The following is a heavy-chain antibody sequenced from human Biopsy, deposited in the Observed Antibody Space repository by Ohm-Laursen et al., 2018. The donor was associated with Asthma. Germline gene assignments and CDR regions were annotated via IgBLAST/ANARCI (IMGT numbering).Heavy chain of an antibody. CDR2: ILSDGRDK. V-gene: IGHV3-30*03. D-gene: IGHD6-6*01. J-gene: IGHJ4*02. CDR3: ARGKTWGRSYYFDY. Sequence: LSLTCAASGFTFSNYGMHWVRQAPGKGLEWVAVILSDGRDKYYADSVKGRFTISRDNSKDTLYLQVNSLRGDDTAVYYCARGKTWGRSYYFDYWGQGTLVTVSS. CDR1: GFTFSNYG.